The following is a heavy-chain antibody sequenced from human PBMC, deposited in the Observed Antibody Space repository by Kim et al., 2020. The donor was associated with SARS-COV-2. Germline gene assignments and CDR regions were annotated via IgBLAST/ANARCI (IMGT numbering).Heavy chain of an antibody. D-gene: IGHD3-10*01. J-gene: IGHJ4*02. CDR3: TTDSIPITMVRGVSDY. CDR1: GFTFSNAW. V-gene: IGHV3-15*01. Sequence: GGSLRLSCAASGFTFSNAWMSWVRQAPGKGLEWVGRIKSKTDGGTTDYSAPVKGRFTISRDDSKNTLYLQMNSLQTEDTAVYYCTTDSIPITMVRGVSDYWGQGTLVTVSS. CDR2: IKSKTDGGTT.